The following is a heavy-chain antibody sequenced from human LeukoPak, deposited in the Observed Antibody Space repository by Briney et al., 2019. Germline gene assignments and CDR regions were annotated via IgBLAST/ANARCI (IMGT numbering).Heavy chain of an antibody. CDR2: IKQDGSEK. J-gene: IGHJ4*02. D-gene: IGHD2-15*01. CDR1: GFVFSNYW. Sequence: GGSPRLSCAASGFVFSNYWMSWVRQAPGKGLEWVANIKQDGSEKHYVDSVEGRFTISRDNAENSLYLQMNRLGVEDTAVYYCARELRAVVVVAHGFGDWGQGTQVSVSS. CDR3: ARELRAVVVVAHGFGD. V-gene: IGHV3-7*01.